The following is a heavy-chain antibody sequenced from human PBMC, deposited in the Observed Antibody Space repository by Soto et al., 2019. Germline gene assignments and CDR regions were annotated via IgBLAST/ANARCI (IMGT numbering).Heavy chain of an antibody. CDR3: ARVRVVPPGSQLVYFDY. V-gene: IGHV4-34*01. CDR2: INHSGST. J-gene: IGHJ4*02. D-gene: IGHD6-13*01. Sequence: QVQLQQWGAGLLKPSETLSLTCAVYGGSFSGYYWSWIRQPPGKGLEWIGEINHSGSTNYNPSLKSRVTISVDTSKNQFSRKLSSVTAADTAVYYCARVRVVPPGSQLVYFDYWCQGTLVTVSS. CDR1: GGSFSGYY.